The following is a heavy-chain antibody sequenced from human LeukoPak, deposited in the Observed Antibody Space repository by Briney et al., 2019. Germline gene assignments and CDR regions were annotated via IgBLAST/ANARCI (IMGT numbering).Heavy chain of an antibody. V-gene: IGHV4-4*07. CDR1: GGSITSDY. D-gene: IGHD4/OR15-4a*01. CDR3: SRGGANDL. Sequence: SETLSLTCTVSGGSITSDYWSWIRQPAGKGLEWIGRIFTSGSSTYNPSLKSRVTMSLDTSKNEFYLELSSVTAADTAIYFCSRGGANDLWVQGTLVTVSS. CDR2: IFTSGSS. J-gene: IGHJ5*02.